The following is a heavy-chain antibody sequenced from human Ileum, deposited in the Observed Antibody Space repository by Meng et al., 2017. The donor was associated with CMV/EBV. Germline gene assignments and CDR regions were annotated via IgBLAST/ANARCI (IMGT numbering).Heavy chain of an antibody. CDR3: GRGGTYDSSGKRIDF. CDR2: IKFDGSAT. D-gene: IGHD3-22*01. V-gene: IGHV3-74*03. CDR1: GFTFSSYW. J-gene: IGHJ4*02. Sequence: SGFTFSSYWMHWVRQAPGKGLVWVQRIKFDGSATTYADYVESRFTISRNNAKNTVYLQMHSLRAEDTALYYCGRGGTYDSSGKRIDFWGQGTLVTVSS.